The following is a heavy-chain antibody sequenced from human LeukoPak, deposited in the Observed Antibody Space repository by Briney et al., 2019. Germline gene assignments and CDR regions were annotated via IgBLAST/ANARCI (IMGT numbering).Heavy chain of an antibody. Sequence: GGSLGPYCEGSGVPFDDYAMHWVRQASGKGLEWVSGISWYSGSIGYADSVKGRFTDSRDNAKNSLYLQMNSLRAEDTALYYCAKGGTWYGSQVGATADFDYWGQGTLVTVSS. J-gene: IGHJ4*02. CDR1: GVPFDDYA. CDR2: ISWYSGSI. D-gene: IGHD1-26*01. CDR3: AKGGTWYGSQVGATADFDY. V-gene: IGHV3-9*01.